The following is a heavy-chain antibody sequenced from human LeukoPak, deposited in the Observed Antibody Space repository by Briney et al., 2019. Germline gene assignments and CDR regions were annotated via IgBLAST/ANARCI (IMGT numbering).Heavy chain of an antibody. V-gene: IGHV3-7*01. CDR1: GFTFSSYW. D-gene: IGHD1-26*01. CDR3: ARDPYSGSYGDYYYYYMDV. Sequence: PGGSLRLSCAASGFTFSSYWMSWVRQGQGKGLEWVANIKQDGSEKYYVDSVKGRFTISRDNAKNSLYLQMNSLRDEDTAVYYCARDPYSGSYGDYYYYYMDVWGKGTTVTISS. CDR2: IKQDGSEK. J-gene: IGHJ6*03.